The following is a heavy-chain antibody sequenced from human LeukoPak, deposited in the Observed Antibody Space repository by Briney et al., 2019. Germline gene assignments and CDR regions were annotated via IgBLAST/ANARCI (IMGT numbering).Heavy chain of an antibody. J-gene: IGHJ2*01. CDR1: GFTFSSYG. Sequence: GRSLRLSCAASGFTFSSYGMHWVRQAPGKGLEWVAVISYDGSNKYYADSVKGRFTISRDNSKNTLYLQMNSLRAEDTAVYYCAREIRDWYFDLWGRGTLVTVSS. D-gene: IGHD3-10*01. CDR3: AREIRDWYFDL. V-gene: IGHV3-30*03. CDR2: ISYDGSNK.